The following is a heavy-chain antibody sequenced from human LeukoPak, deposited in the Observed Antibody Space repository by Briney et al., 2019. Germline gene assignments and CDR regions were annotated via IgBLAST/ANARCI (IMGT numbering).Heavy chain of an antibody. CDR1: GGSISSYY. V-gene: IGHV4-4*07. CDR3: ARGPLQGGIVATIRVSNWFDP. Sequence: SETLSLTCTVSGGSISSYYRSWIRQPAGKGLEWIGRIYTSGSTNYNPSLKSRVTMSVDTSKNQFSLKLSSVTAADTAVYYCARGPLQGGIVATIRVSNWFDPWGQGTLVTVSS. CDR2: IYTSGST. J-gene: IGHJ5*02. D-gene: IGHD5-12*01.